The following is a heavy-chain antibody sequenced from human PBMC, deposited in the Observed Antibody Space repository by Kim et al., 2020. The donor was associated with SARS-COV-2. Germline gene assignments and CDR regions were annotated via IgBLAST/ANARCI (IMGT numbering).Heavy chain of an antibody. D-gene: IGHD3-22*01. CDR2: ISYDGSNK. CDR3: SRATYYYDITGYYYY. Sequence: GGSLRLSCAASGFTFSSYGMHWVRQAPGKGLEWVAVISYDGSNKYYADSVKGRFTISRDNSKNTLYLQMNSLRPEDTAVYYCSRATYYYDITGYYYY. V-gene: IGHV3-30*19. J-gene: IGHJ6*01. CDR1: GFTFSSYG.